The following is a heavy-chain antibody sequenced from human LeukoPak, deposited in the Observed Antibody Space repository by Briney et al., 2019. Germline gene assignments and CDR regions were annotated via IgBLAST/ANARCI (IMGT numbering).Heavy chain of an antibody. CDR2: IRSKAYGGTT. Sequence: GRSLRLSCTASGFTFGDYAMSWVRQAPGKGLEWVGFIRSKAYGGTTEYAASVKGRFTISRDDSKSIAYLQMNSLKTEDTAVYYCTRDVYSSSWYPPYYYYYGMDVWGQGTTVTVSS. D-gene: IGHD6-13*01. J-gene: IGHJ6*02. CDR3: TRDVYSSSWYPPYYYYYGMDV. V-gene: IGHV3-49*04. CDR1: GFTFGDYA.